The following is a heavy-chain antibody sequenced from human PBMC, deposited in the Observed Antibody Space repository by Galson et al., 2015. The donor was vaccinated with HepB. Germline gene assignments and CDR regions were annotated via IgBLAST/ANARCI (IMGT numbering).Heavy chain of an antibody. CDR3: ARGVHSVRWPYYYYGMDV. J-gene: IGHJ6*02. V-gene: IGHV1-69*13. D-gene: IGHD3-10*01. CDR2: FNPVFDSA. Sequence: SVKVSCKASGGTFTNYPITWVRQAPGRGLEWLGGFNPVFDSAISAPKFQGRVTITADGSTNTAYMQLSGLRSEDTAVYYCARGVHSVRWPYYYYGMDVWGQGTTVTVSS. CDR1: GGTFTNYP.